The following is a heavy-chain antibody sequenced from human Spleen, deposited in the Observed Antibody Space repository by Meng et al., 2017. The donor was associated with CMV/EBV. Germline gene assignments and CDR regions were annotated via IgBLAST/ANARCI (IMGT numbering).Heavy chain of an antibody. V-gene: IGHV1-2*02. D-gene: IGHD2-21*01. CDR1: GYTFTGYY. J-gene: IGHJ4*02. CDR3: ARDVIQDF. Sequence: KVSCKTSGYTFTGYYIHWVRQAPGQGLESMGWINPHSGDTNVAQKFQGRFTMTRDTSISTAYMELSTLRSDDTAVYYCARDVIQDFWGQGTLVTVSS. CDR2: INPHSGDT.